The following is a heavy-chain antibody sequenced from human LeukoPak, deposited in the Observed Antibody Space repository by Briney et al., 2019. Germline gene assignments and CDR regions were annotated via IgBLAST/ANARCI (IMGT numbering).Heavy chain of an antibody. CDR3: ASRLVTTVVTGFDY. D-gene: IGHD4-23*01. J-gene: IGHJ4*02. CDR2: IKQDGSEK. CDR1: GFTFSSYW. V-gene: IGHV3-7*01. Sequence: PGGSLRLSCAASGFTFSSYWMSWVRQAPGKGLEWVANIKQDGSEKYYVDSVKGRFTISRDNAKNSLYLQMNSLRAEDTAVYYCASRLVTTVVTGFDYWGQGTLVTVSS.